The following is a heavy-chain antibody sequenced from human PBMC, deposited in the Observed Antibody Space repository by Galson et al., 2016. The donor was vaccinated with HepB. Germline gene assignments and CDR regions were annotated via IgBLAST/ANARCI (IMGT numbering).Heavy chain of an antibody. D-gene: IGHD1-14*01. J-gene: IGHJ4*02. CDR3: AHYAEYYFDY. Sequence: PALVKPTQTLTLTCTFSGFPLSTGGVGVGWIRQPPGKALEWLALIYWDDDRYYSPSLKSRLTITKDTSKNQVVLTMTNMDPVDTATYYCAHYAEYYFDYWGQGTLVTVSS. V-gene: IGHV2-5*02. CDR2: IYWDDDR. CDR1: GFPLSTGGVG.